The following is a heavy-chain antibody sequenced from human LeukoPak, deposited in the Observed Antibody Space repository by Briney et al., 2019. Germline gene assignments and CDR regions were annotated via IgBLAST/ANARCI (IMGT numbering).Heavy chain of an antibody. J-gene: IGHJ4*02. D-gene: IGHD3-22*01. Sequence: GESLKISFKGSGYSFTSYWIGWVRPMPGKGLEWMGIIYPGDSDTRYSPSFQGQVTISADKSISTAYLQWSSLKASDTAMYYCARHRCRTYYYDCSGPIDYWGQGTLVTVSS. V-gene: IGHV5-51*01. CDR2: IYPGDSDT. CDR1: GYSFTSYW. CDR3: ARHRCRTYYYDCSGPIDY.